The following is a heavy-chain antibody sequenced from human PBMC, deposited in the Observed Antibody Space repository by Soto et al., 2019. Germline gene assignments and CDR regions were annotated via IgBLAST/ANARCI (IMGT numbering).Heavy chain of an antibody. CDR2: VFHTGNT. D-gene: IGHD3-3*01. J-gene: IGHJ4*02. CDR1: GDSMTRSVW. CDR3: ARKAWVRVDY. V-gene: IGHV4-4*02. Sequence: QVQMQESGPGLVKPSGTLSLTCTVSGDSMTRSVWWTWVRQPPGKGLERIGEVFHTGNTNYNPSPKSRLTMSDEKSKNEFSLKVTSVTAPDTEIYYCARKAWVRVDYWGQGALFTVSS.